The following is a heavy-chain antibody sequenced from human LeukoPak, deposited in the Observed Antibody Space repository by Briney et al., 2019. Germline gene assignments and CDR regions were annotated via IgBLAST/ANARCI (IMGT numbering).Heavy chain of an antibody. D-gene: IGHD3-22*01. CDR2: IYYSGGT. J-gene: IGHJ5*02. CDR3: ARDSRTSYYYDSRGGGFDP. Sequence: SETLSLTCTVSGASISSSNYFWGWIRQPPGKGLEWIGNIYYSGGTYYNPSLKSRVTISVDTSKNQFSLKLNSVTAADTAVYYCARDSRTSYYYDSRGGGFDPWGQGTLVTVSS. V-gene: IGHV4-39*07. CDR1: GASISSSNYF.